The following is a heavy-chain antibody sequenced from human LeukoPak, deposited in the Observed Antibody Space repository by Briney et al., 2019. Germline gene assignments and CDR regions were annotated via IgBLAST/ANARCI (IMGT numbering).Heavy chain of an antibody. J-gene: IGHJ4*02. D-gene: IGHD3-10*01. Sequence: AGGSLTLSCVVSGLTFTSYTMDWVRQAPGKGLEWLSSISSSSNDIYYADSVKGRFTISRDNAKNSVLLQMNSLRAEDTALYYCAIIRGRNSWGQGTLVTVSS. CDR2: ISSSSNDI. CDR3: AIIRGRNS. CDR1: GLTFTSYT. V-gene: IGHV3-21*01.